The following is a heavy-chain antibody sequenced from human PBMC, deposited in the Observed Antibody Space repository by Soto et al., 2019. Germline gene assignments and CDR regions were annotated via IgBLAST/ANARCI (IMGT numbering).Heavy chain of an antibody. CDR1: GYTFTSYG. CDR3: ARDRLERPGGHYYGMDV. CDR2: ISAYNGNT. D-gene: IGHD1-1*01. Sequence: VASVKVSCKASGYTFTSYGISWVRQAPGQGLEWMGWISAYNGNTNYAQKLQGRVTMTTDTSTSTAYMELRSLRSDDTAVYYCARDRLERPGGHYYGMDVWGQGTTVTVSS. J-gene: IGHJ6*02. V-gene: IGHV1-18*01.